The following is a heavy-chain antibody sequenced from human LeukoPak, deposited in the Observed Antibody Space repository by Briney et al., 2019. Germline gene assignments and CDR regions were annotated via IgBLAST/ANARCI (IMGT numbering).Heavy chain of an antibody. V-gene: IGHV4-39*01. CDR3: ARHSHPAYSSSSRGAFDI. Sequence: SETLSLTCTVSGGSISSSSYYWGWLRQPPGKGLEGLGSIYYSGSSYYNPSLKSRVTISVDTSKNQFSLKLSSVTAADTAVYYCARHSHPAYSSSSRGAFDIWGQGTMVTVSS. CDR2: IYYSGSS. D-gene: IGHD6-13*01. CDR1: GGSISSSSYY. J-gene: IGHJ3*02.